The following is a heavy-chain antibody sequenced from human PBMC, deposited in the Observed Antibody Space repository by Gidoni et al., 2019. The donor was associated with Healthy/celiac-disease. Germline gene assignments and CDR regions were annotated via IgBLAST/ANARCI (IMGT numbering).Heavy chain of an antibody. CDR2: IKSKTDGGTT. V-gene: IGHV3-15*01. CDR1: GSALSNAG. D-gene: IGHD6-13*01. J-gene: IGHJ3*02. Sequence: EVQLVESGGGLVKPGGALSRSCAASGSALSNAGMSWVRQAPGKGLEWVGRIKSKTDGGTTDYAAPVKGRFTISRDDSKNTLYLQMNSLKTEDTAVYYCTTDPGIAAAGDAFDIWGQGTMVTVSS. CDR3: TTDPGIAAAGDAFDI.